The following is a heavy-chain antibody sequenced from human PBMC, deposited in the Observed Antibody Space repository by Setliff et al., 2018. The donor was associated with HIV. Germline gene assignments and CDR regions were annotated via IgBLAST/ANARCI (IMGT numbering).Heavy chain of an antibody. D-gene: IGHD5-18*01. J-gene: IGHJ4*02. V-gene: IGHV4-31*11. CDR2: IDYSGSA. CDR3: AREGKTALVTKYFDY. CDR1: GVSITSATYY. Sequence: PSETLSLTCAVSGVSITSATYYWSWIRHSPGKGLEWIGYIDYSGSAFYNPSLKSRLTISRDTSKNQFSLRMQSVTAADTAVYYCAREGKTALVTKYFDYWGQGTLVTFSS.